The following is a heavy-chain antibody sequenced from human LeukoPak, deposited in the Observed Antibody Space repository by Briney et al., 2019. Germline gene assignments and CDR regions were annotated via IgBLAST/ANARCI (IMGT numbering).Heavy chain of an antibody. CDR2: ISGIGGST. CDR1: GFTLTSNS. D-gene: IGHD3-10*01. V-gene: IGHV3-23*01. CDR3: AKDFRAKYGSGGYGWFDP. Sequence: RGSPTLACVVAGFTLTSNSMSWVRPAPEGGLEWVSAISGIGGSTYYGDFVKGPFTPSRDNSKHTLYLQIACLLAEGTALYYCAKDFRAKYGSGGYGWFDPWGQGTLVTVSS. J-gene: IGHJ5*02.